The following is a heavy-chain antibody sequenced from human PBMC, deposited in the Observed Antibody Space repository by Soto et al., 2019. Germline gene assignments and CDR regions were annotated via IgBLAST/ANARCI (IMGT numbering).Heavy chain of an antibody. Sequence: ASVKVSCKASGYTFTGYYMHWVRQAPGQGLEWMGWINPNSGGTNYAQKFQGRVTMTRDTSISTAYMELSRLRSDDTAVYYCARESDYGGNSDYFDYWGQGTTVTVSS. CDR2: INPNSGGT. D-gene: IGHD4-17*01. J-gene: IGHJ4*03. CDR1: GYTFTGYY. CDR3: ARESDYGGNSDYFDY. V-gene: IGHV1-2*02.